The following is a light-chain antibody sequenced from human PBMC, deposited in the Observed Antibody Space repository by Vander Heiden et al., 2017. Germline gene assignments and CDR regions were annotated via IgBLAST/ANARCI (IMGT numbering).Light chain of an antibody. CDR2: SNK. CDR3: AAWDDSLSGWV. Sequence: QSVLTQRPSASGTPGQGVTISGSGSSSNIGSNCVYWYQQLPGTAPKLLIKSNKQRPSGVPDRLSGSNSGTSASLAISGLLSEDEADYYCAAWDDSLSGWVFGGGTKLTVL. CDR1: SSNIGSNC. V-gene: IGLV1-47*02. J-gene: IGLJ3*02.